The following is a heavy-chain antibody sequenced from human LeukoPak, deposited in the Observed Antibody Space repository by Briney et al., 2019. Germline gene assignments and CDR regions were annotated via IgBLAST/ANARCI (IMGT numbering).Heavy chain of an antibody. V-gene: IGHV3-64*01. D-gene: IGHD3-22*01. CDR1: GFTFSVYS. CDR2: INDNGDNT. J-gene: IGHJ4*02. CDR3: AREAPYYYDSSGYPLDY. Sequence: GGSLRLSCAASGFTFSVYSMPWVRQAPGKGLEYVSAINDNGDNTFYANSVKGRFTISRDNSKNTLYLQMGSLTAEDMALYYCAREAPYYYDSSGYPLDYWGQGTLVTVSS.